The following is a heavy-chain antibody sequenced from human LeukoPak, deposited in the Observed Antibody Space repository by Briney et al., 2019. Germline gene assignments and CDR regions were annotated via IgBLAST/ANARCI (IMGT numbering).Heavy chain of an antibody. V-gene: IGHV4-59*01. CDR3: ARGRTFDN. J-gene: IGHJ4*02. CDR2: IYDRGST. CDR1: GGSISSYY. Sequence: ETLSLTCTASGGSISSYYWSWIRQPPGKGLEWIGNIYDRGSTKYNPSIKSRVTISVDTSKNQFSLRLSSVTAADTAVYYCARGRTFDNWGQGTLVTVSS.